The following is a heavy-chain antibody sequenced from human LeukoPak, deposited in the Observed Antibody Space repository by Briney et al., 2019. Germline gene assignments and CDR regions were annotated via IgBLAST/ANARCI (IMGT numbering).Heavy chain of an antibody. Sequence: GGSLRLSCAASGFTFSSYGMSWVRQAPGKGLEWVSGMSGSAGSTSYADSVKGRFTISRDNSKNTLYLQMNSLRAEDTAVYFCAKVTGGYSYGSDAFDMWGQGTMVTVSS. CDR3: AKVTGGYSYGSDAFDM. J-gene: IGHJ3*02. CDR2: MSGSAGST. V-gene: IGHV3-23*01. CDR1: GFTFSSYG. D-gene: IGHD5-18*01.